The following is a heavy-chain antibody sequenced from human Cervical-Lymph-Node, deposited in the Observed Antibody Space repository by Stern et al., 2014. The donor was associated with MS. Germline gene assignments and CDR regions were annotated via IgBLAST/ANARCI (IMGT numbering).Heavy chain of an antibody. CDR2: MSGNGCST. Sequence: EVQLVESGGGLVQPGGSLRLSWAASGFTFNNYAMTWVRQAPGKGLEWVSGMSGNGCSTYYAYSVKGRFTISRDNSRNTLFLQMNSLRAEDTAVYYCAKAIVVVIATSGYFDYWGQGTLVTVSS. CDR3: AKAIVVVIATSGYFDY. CDR1: GFTFNNYA. V-gene: IGHV3-23*04. D-gene: IGHD3-22*01. J-gene: IGHJ4*02.